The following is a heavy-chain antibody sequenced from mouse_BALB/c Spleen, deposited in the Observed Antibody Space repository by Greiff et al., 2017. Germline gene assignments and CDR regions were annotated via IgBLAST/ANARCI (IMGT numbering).Heavy chain of an antibody. V-gene: IGHV1-39*01. CDR2: INPYYGST. CDR1: GYSFTDYI. Sequence: VQLQQTGPELVKPGASVKISCKASGYSFTDYIMLWVKQSHGKSLEWIGNINPYYGSTSYNLKFKGKATLTVDKSSSTAYMQLNSLTSEDSAVYYCARAYYGSSPDYWGQGTTLTVAS. D-gene: IGHD1-1*01. CDR3: ARAYYGSSPDY. J-gene: IGHJ2*01.